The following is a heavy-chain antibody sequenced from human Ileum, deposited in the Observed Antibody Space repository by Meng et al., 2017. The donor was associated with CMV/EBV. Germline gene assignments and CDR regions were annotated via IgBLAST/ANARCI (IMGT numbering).Heavy chain of an antibody. Sequence: QVQLHQAGPRLLKTSQTLLLTCAVSGDTVSRNSFVCNWIRQSPSRGLEWLGRTFYKSTYYNDYAVSVKSRIIINADTSNNQFSLQLNSVTPDDTAVYYCATDWDLNYWGQGILVTVSS. D-gene: IGHD3-9*01. J-gene: IGHJ4*02. V-gene: IGHV6-1*01. CDR2: TFYKSTYYN. CDR3: ATDWDLNY. CDR1: GDTVSRNSFV.